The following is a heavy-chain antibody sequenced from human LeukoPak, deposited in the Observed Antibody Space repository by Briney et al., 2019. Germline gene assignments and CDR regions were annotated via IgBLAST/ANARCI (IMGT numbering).Heavy chain of an antibody. D-gene: IGHD2-2*02. J-gene: IGHJ4*02. V-gene: IGHV1-69*04. CDR2: IIPILGIA. CDR3: ARQYCSSTSCYTVLDY. Sequence: ASVKVSCKASGGTFSSYAISWVRQAPGQGLEWMGRIIPILGIANYAQKFQGRVTITADKSTSTAYMELSSLRSEDTAVYYCARQYCSSTSCYTVLDYWGRGTLVTVSS. CDR1: GGTFSSYA.